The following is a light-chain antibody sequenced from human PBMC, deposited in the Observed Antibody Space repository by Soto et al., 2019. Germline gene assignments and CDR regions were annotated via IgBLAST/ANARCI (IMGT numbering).Light chain of an antibody. Sequence: DIQMTQSPSTLSASVGDRVTITCRASQSISSWLAWYQQKPGKDPKLLIYKASSLESGVPSRFSGSGSGTEFTLTISSLQPDDFATYYCQQYNNYPWTCGQGTKVEIK. CDR3: QQYNNYPWT. CDR1: QSISSW. V-gene: IGKV1-5*03. J-gene: IGKJ1*01. CDR2: KAS.